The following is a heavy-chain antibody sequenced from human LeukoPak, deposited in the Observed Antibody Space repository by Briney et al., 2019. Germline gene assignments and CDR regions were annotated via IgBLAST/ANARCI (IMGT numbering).Heavy chain of an antibody. CDR3: AKDRRGRSAGPVQH. V-gene: IGHV3-30*02. D-gene: IGHD1-26*01. CDR2: IRYDGSNK. J-gene: IGHJ1*01. Sequence: GGSLRLSCAASGFTFSSYGMHWVRQAPGKGLEWVAFIRYDGSNKYYADSVKGRFTISRDNSKNTLYLQMNSLRAEDTAVYYCAKDRRGRSAGPVQHWGQGTLVTVSS. CDR1: GFTFSSYG.